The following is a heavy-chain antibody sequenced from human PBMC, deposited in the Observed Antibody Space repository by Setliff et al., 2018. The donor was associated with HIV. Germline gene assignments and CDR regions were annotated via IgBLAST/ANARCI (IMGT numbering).Heavy chain of an antibody. J-gene: IGHJ3*02. CDR1: GGSISTSRYY. D-gene: IGHD3-22*01. CDR3: ARADNYYYDSGAFKSGLDAFDI. Sequence: SETLSLTCTVSGGSISTSRYYWGWIRQPPGKGLEWIGSINYRGNTYYNPSLMSRLTISVDTSKNQFSLKLSSVTAADTAVYHCARADNYYYDSGAFKSGLDAFDIWGQGTMVTVSS. CDR2: INYRGNT. V-gene: IGHV4-39*07.